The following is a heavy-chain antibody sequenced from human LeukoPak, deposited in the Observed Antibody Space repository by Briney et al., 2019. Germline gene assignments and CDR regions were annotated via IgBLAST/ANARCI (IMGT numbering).Heavy chain of an antibody. D-gene: IGHD6-13*01. Sequence: GGSLRLSCAASGFTFSSYAMHWVRQAPGKGLEWDSSISSSSSYIYYADSVKGRFTISRDNAKNSLYLQMNSLRAEDTAVYYCARDRPSYSSSWYYFDYWGQGTLVTVSS. V-gene: IGHV3-21*01. CDR1: GFTFSSYA. CDR2: ISSSSSYI. CDR3: ARDRPSYSSSWYYFDY. J-gene: IGHJ4*02.